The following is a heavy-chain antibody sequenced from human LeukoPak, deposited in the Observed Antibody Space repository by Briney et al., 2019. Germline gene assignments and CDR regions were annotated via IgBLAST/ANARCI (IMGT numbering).Heavy chain of an antibody. CDR3: ALPLNHSSGYYYDY. Sequence: ASVRVSCKASGYTFTGYYMHWVRQAPGQGLGWMGWINPDSGFTNYVQKFRGRVTMTRDTSINTAYMELSRLRSDDTAVYYCALPLNHSSGYYYDYWGQGTLVTVSS. V-gene: IGHV1-2*02. D-gene: IGHD3-22*01. CDR1: GYTFTGYY. J-gene: IGHJ4*02. CDR2: INPDSGFT.